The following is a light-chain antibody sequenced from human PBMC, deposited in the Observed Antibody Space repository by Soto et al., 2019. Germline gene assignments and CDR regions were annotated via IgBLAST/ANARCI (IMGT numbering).Light chain of an antibody. Sequence: ETVMTQSPVTLSLSPGESATLSCRASQSVSRSYLAWYQQKPGQAPRLLIYDASTRATGVPARFSGSGSGTDFTLTISSLQSEDFAVYYCQHYNYWPYTFGQGTKVDIK. CDR3: QHYNYWPYT. CDR2: DAS. V-gene: IGKV3-15*01. CDR1: QSVSRSY. J-gene: IGKJ2*01.